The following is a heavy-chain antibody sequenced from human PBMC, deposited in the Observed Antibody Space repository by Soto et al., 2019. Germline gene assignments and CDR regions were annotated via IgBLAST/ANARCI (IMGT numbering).Heavy chain of an antibody. J-gene: IGHJ4*02. CDR3: ARGRFGEIHDY. D-gene: IGHD3-10*01. CDR2: IFSSGST. CDR1: SGSISSGEYY. Sequence: PSETLSLTCTVSSGSISSGEYYWSWLRQPPGKGLEWIGYIFSSGSTHYNASLKSRLTISVGTSQNQFSLQLTSVTATDTAVYYCARGRFGEIHDYWGQGALVTVSS. V-gene: IGHV4-30-4*01.